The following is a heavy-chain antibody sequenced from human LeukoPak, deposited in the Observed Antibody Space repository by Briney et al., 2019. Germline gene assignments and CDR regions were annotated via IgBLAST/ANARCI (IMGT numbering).Heavy chain of an antibody. J-gene: IGHJ4*02. CDR2: ISSSSSYI. V-gene: IGHV3-21*01. CDR3: ATDGLVGYSSSWYDY. D-gene: IGHD6-13*01. CDR1: GFTFSSYI. Sequence: GGSLRLSCAASGFTFSSYIMNWVRQAPGKGLDWVSSISSSSSYIYYADSVKGRFTISRDNAKNSLYLQMNSLRAEDTALYYCATDGLVGYSSSWYDYWGQGTLVTVSS.